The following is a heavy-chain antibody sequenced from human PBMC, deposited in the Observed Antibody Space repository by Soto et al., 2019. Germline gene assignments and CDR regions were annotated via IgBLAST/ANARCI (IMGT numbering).Heavy chain of an antibody. CDR3: ARGGRGYDFWSGYYTAEYFQH. J-gene: IGHJ1*01. CDR1: GFTVSSNY. V-gene: IGHV3-53*01. CDR2: IYSGGST. D-gene: IGHD3-3*01. Sequence: GGFLRLSCAASGFTVSSNYMSWVRQAPGKGLEWVSVIYSGGSTYYADSVKGRFTISRDNSKNTLYLQMNSLRAEDTAVYYCARGGRGYDFWSGYYTAEYFQHWGQGTLVTVSS.